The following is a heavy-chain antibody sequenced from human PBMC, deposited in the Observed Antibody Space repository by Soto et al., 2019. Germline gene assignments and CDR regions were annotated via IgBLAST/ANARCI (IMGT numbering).Heavy chain of an antibody. V-gene: IGHV4-59*01. CDR1: GGSISSYY. CDR2: IYYSGST. D-gene: IGHD6-19*01. CDR3: ARGIEGWYQGRYYYGMDV. Sequence: SETLSLTCTVSGGSISSYYWSWIRQPPGKGLEWIGYIYYSGSTNYNPSLKSRVTISVDTSKNQFSLKLSSVTAADTAVYYCARGIEGWYQGRYYYGMDVWGQGTTVTV. J-gene: IGHJ6*02.